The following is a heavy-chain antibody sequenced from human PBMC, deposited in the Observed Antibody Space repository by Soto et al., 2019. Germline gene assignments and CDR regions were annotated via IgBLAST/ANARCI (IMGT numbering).Heavy chain of an antibody. D-gene: IGHD4-17*01. Sequence: GGSLRLSCAASGFTFSSYSMNWVRQAPGKGLEWVSYISSSSSTIYYADSVKGRFAISRDNAKNSLYLQMNSLRAEDTAVYYCARKNCGDPIYYYYYMDVWGKGTTVTVSS. J-gene: IGHJ6*03. CDR2: ISSSSSTI. V-gene: IGHV3-48*01. CDR3: ARKNCGDPIYYYYYMDV. CDR1: GFTFSSYS.